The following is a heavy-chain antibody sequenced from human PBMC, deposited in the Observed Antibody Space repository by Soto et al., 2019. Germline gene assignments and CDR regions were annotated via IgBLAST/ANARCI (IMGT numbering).Heavy chain of an antibody. CDR3: ARQFHYDRSDYCYAY. J-gene: IGHJ4*02. V-gene: IGHV1-69*01. D-gene: IGHD3-22*01. CDR2: ITPMFGTA. Sequence: QVQLVQSGAEVKKPGSSVKVSCTASGGTFTRYALSWVRQAPGQGLEWMGGITPMFGTANYAQRFQGRLSITADESTSTVYMELSSIRSEETAVDYCARQFHYDRSDYCYAYWGQGNVVTVSS. CDR1: GGTFTRYA.